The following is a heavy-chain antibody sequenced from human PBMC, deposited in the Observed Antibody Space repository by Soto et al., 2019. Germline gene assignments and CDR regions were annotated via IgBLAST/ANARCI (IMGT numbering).Heavy chain of an antibody. Sequence: QVQLVQSGAEVKKPGASVKVSCKASGYTFTNCAISWVRQAPGQGLEWMGWISAYNGDTKYAQKLQGRVTMTTDTSTTTAYMELRSLRSDDAAVYFCAREGGSNSWYGVGYYYYGMDVWGQGTTVTVSS. D-gene: IGHD6-13*01. V-gene: IGHV1-18*04. CDR3: AREGGSNSWYGVGYYYYGMDV. CDR1: GYTFTNCA. CDR2: ISAYNGDT. J-gene: IGHJ6*02.